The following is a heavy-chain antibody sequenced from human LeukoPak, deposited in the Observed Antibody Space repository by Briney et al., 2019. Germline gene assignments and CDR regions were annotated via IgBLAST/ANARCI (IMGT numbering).Heavy chain of an antibody. J-gene: IGHJ4*02. CDR1: GFTFSNYV. Sequence: GGSLRLSCAASGFTFSNYVMNWVRQAPGKGLVWVSSISGSGAGTYYADSVKGRFTISRDNSRNTLYLQLSSLRAEDTAIYYCAKQRGNTGSYDNRPYWGQGTLVTVSS. D-gene: IGHD3-9*01. CDR2: ISGSGAGT. CDR3: AKQRGNTGSYDNRPY. V-gene: IGHV3-23*01.